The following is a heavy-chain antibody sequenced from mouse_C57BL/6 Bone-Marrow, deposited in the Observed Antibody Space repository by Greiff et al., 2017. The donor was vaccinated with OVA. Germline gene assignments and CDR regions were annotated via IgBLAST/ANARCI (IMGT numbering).Heavy chain of an antibody. CDR2: IYPGSGST. Sequence: QVQLQQPGAELVKPGASVKMSCKASGYTFTSYWITWVKQRPGQGLEWIGDIYPGSGSTNYNEKFKSKATLTVDTSSSTAYMQLSSLTSEDSAVYYCARRDIYYYGSSYLDYWGQGTTLTVSS. CDR3: ARRDIYYYGSSYLDY. CDR1: GYTFTSYW. V-gene: IGHV1-55*01. J-gene: IGHJ2*01. D-gene: IGHD1-1*01.